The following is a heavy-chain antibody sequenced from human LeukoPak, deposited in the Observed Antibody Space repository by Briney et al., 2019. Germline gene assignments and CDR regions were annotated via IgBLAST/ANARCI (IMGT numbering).Heavy chain of an antibody. CDR3: ARDYGGSYFYPNAFDY. D-gene: IGHD1-26*01. J-gene: IGHJ4*02. CDR2: ISSSSSYI. V-gene: IGHV3-21*01. CDR1: GFTFSSYG. Sequence: GGSLRLSCAASGFTFSSYGMHWVRQAPGKGLEWVSSISSSSSYIYYADSVKGRFTISRDNAKNSLYLQMNSLRAEDTAVYYCARDYGGSYFYPNAFDYWGQGTLVTVSS.